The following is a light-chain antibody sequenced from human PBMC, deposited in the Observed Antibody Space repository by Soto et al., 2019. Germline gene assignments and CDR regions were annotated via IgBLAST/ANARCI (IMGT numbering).Light chain of an antibody. CDR3: QQYNSYSWT. Sequence: GDRVTITCRASQSISSWLAWYQQKPGKAPKLLIYDASSLESGVPSRFSGSGSGTEFTLSISSLQPDDFAIYYCQQYNSYSWTLGQGTQVDIK. CDR1: QSISSW. J-gene: IGKJ1*01. CDR2: DAS. V-gene: IGKV1-5*01.